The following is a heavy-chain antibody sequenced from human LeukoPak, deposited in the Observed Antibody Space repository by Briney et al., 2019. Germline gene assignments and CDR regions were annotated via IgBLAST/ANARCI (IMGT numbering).Heavy chain of an antibody. V-gene: IGHV1-2*02. D-gene: IGHD6-13*01. CDR1: GYTFTGYY. CDR3: ARGSRPRIAAADDY. CDR2: INPNSGGT. J-gene: IGHJ4*02. Sequence: ASVKVSCKASGYTFTGYYMHWVRQAPGQGLEWMGWINPNSGGTNYAQKFQGRVTMTRDTSISTAYMELSRLRSDDTAVYYRARGSRPRIAAADDYWGQGTLVTVSS.